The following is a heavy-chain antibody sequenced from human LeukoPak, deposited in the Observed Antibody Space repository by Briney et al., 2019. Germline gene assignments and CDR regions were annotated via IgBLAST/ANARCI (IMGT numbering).Heavy chain of an antibody. CDR3: ATDHCGGDCGGD. Sequence: GASVKVSCTVSGYTLTELSMHWVRQAPGKGLEWMGGFDPEDGETIYAQKFQGRVTMTEDTSTDTAYMELSSLRSEDTAVYYCATDHCGGDCGGDWGQGTLVTVSS. V-gene: IGHV1-24*01. CDR2: FDPEDGET. CDR1: GYTLTELS. J-gene: IGHJ4*02. D-gene: IGHD2-21*02.